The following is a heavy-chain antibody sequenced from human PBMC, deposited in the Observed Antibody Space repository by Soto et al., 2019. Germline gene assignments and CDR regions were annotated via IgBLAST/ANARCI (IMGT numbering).Heavy chain of an antibody. D-gene: IGHD1-1*01. CDR2: IYYSGST. J-gene: IGHJ6*02. Sequence: PSETLSLTCTVSGGSISSYYWSWIRQPPGKGLEWIGYIYYSGSTNYNPSLKSRVTISVDTSKNQFSLKLSSVTAADTAVYYCARGPPKYNWNDEGGGVGYGMDVWGQGTTVTVSS. V-gene: IGHV4-59*01. CDR1: GGSISSYY. CDR3: ARGPPKYNWNDEGGGVGYGMDV.